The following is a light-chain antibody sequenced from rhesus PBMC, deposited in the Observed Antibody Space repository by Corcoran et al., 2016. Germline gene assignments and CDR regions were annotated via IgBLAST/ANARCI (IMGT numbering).Light chain of an antibody. Sequence: DIQMTQSPSSLSASVGDTVTITCRVSQGISNYLAWYQQKPGKAPKPLIYYASNLESGVPSRFSGSGSGTAFTLTISSLQPEAFSIYYCQQHNSYPWPFGQGTKVEIK. CDR2: YAS. CDR3: QQHNSYPWP. CDR1: QGISNY. J-gene: IGKJ1*01. V-gene: IGKV1S14*01.